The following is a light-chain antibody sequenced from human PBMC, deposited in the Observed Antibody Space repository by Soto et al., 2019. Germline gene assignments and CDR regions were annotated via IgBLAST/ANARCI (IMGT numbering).Light chain of an antibody. CDR3: SSYAGTSNLGV. Sequence: QSVLTQPPSASGSPGQSVTISCTGTSSDVGGYNYVSWYQQHPGKAPKLMIYEVSKRPSGVPDRFSGSKSGNTASLTVSGLQDEDEADYYCSSYAGTSNLGVFGGGTKVTVL. V-gene: IGLV2-8*01. CDR2: EVS. J-gene: IGLJ3*02. CDR1: SSDVGGYNY.